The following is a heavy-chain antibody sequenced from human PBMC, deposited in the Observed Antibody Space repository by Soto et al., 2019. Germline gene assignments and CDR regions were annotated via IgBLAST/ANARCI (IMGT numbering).Heavy chain of an antibody. D-gene: IGHD3-22*01. V-gene: IGHV4-31*03. J-gene: IGHJ4*02. Sequence: PSETLSLTCTVSGGSISSGGYFWSWIRQHPGKGLEWIGNIYHSGNTFYNTSLQSRVTISVDTSKNQFSLKLRSVTAADTAVYYCAREVVITSFFDFWGQGALVTVSS. CDR1: GGSISSGGYF. CDR3: AREVVITSFFDF. CDR2: IYHSGNT.